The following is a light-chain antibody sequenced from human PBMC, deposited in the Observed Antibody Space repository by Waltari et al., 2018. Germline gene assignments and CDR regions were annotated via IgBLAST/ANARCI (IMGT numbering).Light chain of an antibody. Sequence: DIQMTQSPSSLSASVGDRVTINCRASQSISSYLNWYQQKPGKAPKLLIYATSNLQSGVPSRFSGSGSGTDFTLTISSLQPEDFATYYCQQSNSTPLFTFGPGTKVDI. CDR3: QQSNSTPLFT. V-gene: IGKV1-39*01. CDR2: ATS. J-gene: IGKJ3*01. CDR1: QSISSY.